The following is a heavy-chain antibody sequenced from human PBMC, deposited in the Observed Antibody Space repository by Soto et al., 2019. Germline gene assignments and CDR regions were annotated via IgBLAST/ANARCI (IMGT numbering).Heavy chain of an antibody. D-gene: IGHD1-26*01. CDR2: ISYDGSYK. V-gene: IGHV3-30*18. J-gene: IGHJ5*02. CDR1: GFTFSRYG. CDR3: AKDRDRWSPDWVDP. Sequence: QVQLVESGGAVVQPGRSLRLSCVASGFTFSRYGMHWVRQAPCKGLECVAVISYDGSYKYYPDSVRGRFTVSRDNSKNSLLLQINSMRAEETAVYYCAKDRDRWSPDWVDPWGQGPLVTASS.